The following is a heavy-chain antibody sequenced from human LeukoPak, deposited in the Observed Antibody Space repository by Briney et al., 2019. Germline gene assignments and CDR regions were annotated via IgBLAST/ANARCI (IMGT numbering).Heavy chain of an antibody. D-gene: IGHD3-10*02. CDR3: ARSRPTVFGHPHYYYYYGMDV. V-gene: IGHV4-34*01. Sequence: PSETLSLTCAVYGGSFSGYYWSWIRQPPGKGLEWIGEINHSGSTNYNPSLKSRVTISVDTSKNQFSLKLSSVTAADTAVYYCARSRPTVFGHPHYYYYYGMDVWGQGTTVTVSS. CDR2: INHSGST. CDR1: GGSFSGYY. J-gene: IGHJ6*02.